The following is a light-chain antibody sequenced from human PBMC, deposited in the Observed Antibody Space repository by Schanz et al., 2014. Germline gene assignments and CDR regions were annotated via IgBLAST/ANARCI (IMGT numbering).Light chain of an antibody. CDR3: CSYVSSTTPYV. CDR1: SSDVGIYNY. CDR2: EVS. V-gene: IGLV2-8*01. Sequence: QSALTQPPSASGSPGQSVTISCTGTSSDVGIYNYVSWYQQHPGKAPKLLIYEVSKRPSGVPDRFSGSKSGNTASLTVSGLQAEDEADYYCCSYVSSTTPYVFGFGTKLTVL. J-gene: IGLJ1*01.